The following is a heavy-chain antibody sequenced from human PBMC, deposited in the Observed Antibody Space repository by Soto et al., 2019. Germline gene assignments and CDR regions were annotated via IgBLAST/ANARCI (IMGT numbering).Heavy chain of an antibody. CDR2: INHSGST. D-gene: IGHD2-2*01. CDR3: ARGQGVVVPAAIRRYYYGMDV. V-gene: IGHV4-34*01. Sequence: SSETLSLTCAVYGGSFSGYYWSWIRQPPGKGLEWIGEINHSGSTNYNPSLKSRVTISVDTSKNQFSLKLSSVTAADTAVYYCARGQGVVVPAAIRRYYYGMDVWGQGTTVTVSS. CDR1: GGSFSGYY. J-gene: IGHJ6*02.